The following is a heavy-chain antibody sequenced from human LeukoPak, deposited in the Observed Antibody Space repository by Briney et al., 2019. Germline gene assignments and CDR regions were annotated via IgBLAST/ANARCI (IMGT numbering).Heavy chain of an antibody. CDR3: ARGSPAYCGGDCFWDAFDI. D-gene: IGHD2-21*01. CDR2: INPSGGST. V-gene: IGHV1-46*01. Sequence: GASVKVSCKASGYTFTSYYMHWVRQAPGQGLEWMGIINPSGGSTSYAQKFQGRVTMTRDTSTSTVYMELSSLRSEDTAVYYCARGSPAYCGGDCFWDAFDIWGQGTMVTVSS. J-gene: IGHJ3*02. CDR1: GYTFTSYY.